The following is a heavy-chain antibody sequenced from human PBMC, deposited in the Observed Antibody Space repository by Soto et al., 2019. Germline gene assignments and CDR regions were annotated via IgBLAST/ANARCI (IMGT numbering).Heavy chain of an antibody. CDR1: GFTFGSYW. V-gene: IGHV3-74*01. CDR2: IDSDGSST. Sequence: VGSLRLSCAASGFTFGSYWMNWVRQAPGKGLVWVSRIDSDGSSTTYADSVKGRFTTSRDNAKNTLYLQMSSLRVEDTAVYYCARGRPYGMDVWGQGTTVTAP. J-gene: IGHJ6*02. CDR3: ARGRPYGMDV.